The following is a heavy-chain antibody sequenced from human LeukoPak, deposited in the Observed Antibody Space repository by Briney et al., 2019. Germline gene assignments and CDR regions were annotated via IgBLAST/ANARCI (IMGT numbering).Heavy chain of an antibody. CDR1: GGSFSGYY. CDR2: INHRGST. CDR3: ARIWYYDILTGYYKRADWFDP. J-gene: IGHJ5*02. V-gene: IGHV4-34*01. Sequence: SETLSLTCDVYGGSFSGYYWSWIRQPPGKGLEWIGEINHRGSTNYNPSLKSRVTISVDTSKNQFSLKLSSVTAADTAVYYCARIWYYDILTGYYKRADWFDPWGQGTLVTVSS. D-gene: IGHD3-9*01.